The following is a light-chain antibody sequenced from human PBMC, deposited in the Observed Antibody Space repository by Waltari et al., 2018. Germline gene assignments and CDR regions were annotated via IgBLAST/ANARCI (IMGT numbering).Light chain of an antibody. CDR3: QQYNDWPRT. J-gene: IGKJ1*01. Sequence: EIVMTQSPAILSASPGERATLSCRASQSVSTNLAWYQQKPGQATRLLIYGASTRATGIPDRFSGSGSGTEFTLTISSLQSEDFVVYSCQQYNDWPRTFGQGTKVEIK. V-gene: IGKV3-15*01. CDR1: QSVSTN. CDR2: GAS.